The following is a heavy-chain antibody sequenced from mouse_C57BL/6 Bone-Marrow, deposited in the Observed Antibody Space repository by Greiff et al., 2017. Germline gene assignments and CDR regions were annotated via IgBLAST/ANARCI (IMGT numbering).Heavy chain of an antibody. CDR3: TRYTTQN. J-gene: IGHJ4*01. V-gene: IGHV1-15*01. CDR2: IDPETGGT. Sequence: QVQLKESGAELVRPGASVTLSCKASGYTFTDYEMHWVKQTPVHGLEWIGAIDPETGGTAYNQKFKGKAILTADKSSSTAYMELRSLTSEDSAVYYCTRYTTQNWGQGTSVTVSS. D-gene: IGHD1-1*01. CDR1: GYTFTDYE.